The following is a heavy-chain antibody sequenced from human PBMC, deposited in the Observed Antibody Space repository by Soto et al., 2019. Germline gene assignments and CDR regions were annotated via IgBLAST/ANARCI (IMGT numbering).Heavy chain of an antibody. CDR3: AADYGSGSYYVRGHFDY. Sequence: SETLSLTCAVSGGSISSSNWWSWVRQPPGKGLEWIGEIYHSGSTNYNPSLKSRLTISIDKSKNQFSLKLTSVTAADTAVYYCAADYGSGSYYVRGHFDYWGQGTLVTVSS. CDR1: GGSISSSNW. J-gene: IGHJ4*02. V-gene: IGHV4-4*02. CDR2: IYHSGST. D-gene: IGHD3-10*01.